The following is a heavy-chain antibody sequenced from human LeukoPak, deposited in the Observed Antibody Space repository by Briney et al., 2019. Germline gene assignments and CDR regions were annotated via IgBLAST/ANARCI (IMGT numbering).Heavy chain of an antibody. CDR1: GGSISSSSYY. J-gene: IGHJ4*02. D-gene: IGHD6-19*01. Sequence: SETLSLTCTVSGGSISSSSYYWGWIRQPPGKGLEWIGSIYYSGSTYYNPSLKSRVTISVDTSKNQFSLKLSSVTAADTAVYCSARPAWGAVAEAYYFDYWGQGTLVTVSS. CDR3: ARPAWGAVAEAYYFDY. CDR2: IYYSGST. V-gene: IGHV4-39*01.